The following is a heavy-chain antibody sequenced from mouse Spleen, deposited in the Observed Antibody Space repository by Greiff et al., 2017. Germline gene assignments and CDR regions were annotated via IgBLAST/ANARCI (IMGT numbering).Heavy chain of an antibody. Sequence: VQLQQSGAELVRPGTSVKISCKASGYTFTNYWLGWVKQRPGHGLEWIGDIYPGGGYTNYNEKFKGKATLTADTSSSTAYMQLSSLTSEDSAVYFCARSYYYGNPLWYFDVWGAGTTVTVSS. V-gene: IGHV1-63*02. CDR1: GYTFTNYW. CDR3: ARSYYYGNPLWYFDV. D-gene: IGHD2-1*01. J-gene: IGHJ1*01. CDR2: IYPGGGYT.